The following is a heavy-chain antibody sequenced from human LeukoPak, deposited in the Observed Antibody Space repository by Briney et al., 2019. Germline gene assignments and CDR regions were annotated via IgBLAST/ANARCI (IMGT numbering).Heavy chain of an antibody. V-gene: IGHV3-53*01. D-gene: IGHD2-2*02. CDR2: IYSGGST. CDR3: ARVWAEYCSSTSCYTNWFDP. Sequence: PGGSLRLSCAASGFAVSSNYMSWVRQAPGKGLEWVSVIYSGGSTYYADSVKGRFTISRDNSKNTLYLQMNSLRAEDTAVYYCARVWAEYCSSTSCYTNWFDPWGQGTLVTASS. CDR1: GFAVSSNY. J-gene: IGHJ5*02.